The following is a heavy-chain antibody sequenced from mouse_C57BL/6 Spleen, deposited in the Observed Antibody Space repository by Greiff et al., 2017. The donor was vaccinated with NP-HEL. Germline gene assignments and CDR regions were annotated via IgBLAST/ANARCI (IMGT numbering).Heavy chain of an antibody. Sequence: VQLQQSGAELVKPGASVKLSCKASGYTFTSYWMQWVKQRPGQGLEWIGEIDPSDSYTNYNQKFKGKATLTVDTSSSTAYLQLSSLTSEDSAVYYGARPADSSGYNYAMDYWGQGTSVTVSS. CDR3: ARPADSSGYNYAMDY. CDR2: IDPSDSYT. J-gene: IGHJ4*01. D-gene: IGHD3-2*02. V-gene: IGHV1-50*01. CDR1: GYTFTSYW.